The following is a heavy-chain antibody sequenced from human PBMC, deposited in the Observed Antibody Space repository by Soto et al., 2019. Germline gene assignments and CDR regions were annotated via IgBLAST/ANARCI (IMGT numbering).Heavy chain of an antibody. CDR2: MNPNSGNT. J-gene: IGHJ5*02. Sequence: QVQLVQSGAEVKKPGASVKVSCKASGYTFTSYDINWVRQATGQGLEWMGWMNPNSGNTGYAQKFHGRVTRTSTTSISAAYMELSSLRSEDTAVYYGAGRRTGVAPWGKGTLVTVSS. CDR1: GYTFTSYD. CDR3: AGRRTGVAP. V-gene: IGHV1-8*01. D-gene: IGHD3-10*01.